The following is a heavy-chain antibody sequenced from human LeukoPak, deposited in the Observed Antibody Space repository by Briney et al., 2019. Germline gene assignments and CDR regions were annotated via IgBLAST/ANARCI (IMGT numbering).Heavy chain of an antibody. CDR1: GGSFSGYY. V-gene: IGHV4-34*01. D-gene: IGHD5-24*01. CDR3: ARDEMATIYY. J-gene: IGHJ4*02. CDR2: INHSGST. Sequence: PSETLSLTCAVYGGSFSGYYWSWIRQPPGKGLEWIGEINHSGSTNYNPSLKSRVTISVDTSKNQFSLKLSSVTAADTAVYYCARDEMATIYYWGQGTLVTVSS.